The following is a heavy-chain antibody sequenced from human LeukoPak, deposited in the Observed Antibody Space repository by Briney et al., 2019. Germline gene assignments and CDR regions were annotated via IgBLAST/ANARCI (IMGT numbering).Heavy chain of an antibody. Sequence: PSETLSLTCTVSGGSISSGNYYWSWIRQPPGKGLEWIGYIYYSGSTYYNPSLKSRVTISVDTSKNQFSLKLSSVTAADTAVYYCGRARPPHWYFDLWGRGTLVTVSS. D-gene: IGHD5-12*01. CDR2: IYYSGST. V-gene: IGHV4-30-4*01. CDR3: GRARPPHWYFDL. J-gene: IGHJ2*01. CDR1: GGSISSGNYY.